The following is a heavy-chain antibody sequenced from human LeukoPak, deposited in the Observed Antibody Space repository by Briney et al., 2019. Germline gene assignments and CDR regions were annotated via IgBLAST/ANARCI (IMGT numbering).Heavy chain of an antibody. CDR2: IYYSGST. J-gene: IGHJ4*02. Sequence: SETLSLTCTVSGGSISSSSYYWGCIRRPPGKGLECIGSIYYSGSTYYNPSLKSRVTISVDTSKNQFSLKLSSVTAADTAVYYCARQRPTSSSWYLDYWGQGTLVTVSS. D-gene: IGHD6-13*01. V-gene: IGHV4-39*01. CDR1: GGSISSSSYY. CDR3: ARQRPTSSSWYLDY.